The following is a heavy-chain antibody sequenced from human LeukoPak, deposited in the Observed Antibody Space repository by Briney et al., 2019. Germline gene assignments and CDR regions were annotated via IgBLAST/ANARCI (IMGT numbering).Heavy chain of an antibody. D-gene: IGHD2-2*01. V-gene: IGHV3-30*18. CDR1: GFTFSSYG. Sequence: PGRSLRLSCAASGFTFSSYGMHWVRQAPGKGLEWVAVISYDGSNKYYADSVKGRFTISRDNSKNTLYLQMNSLRAEDTAVYYCAKTPGPYCSSTSCYRWFDPWGQGTLVTVSS. CDR2: ISYDGSNK. J-gene: IGHJ5*02. CDR3: AKTPGPYCSSTSCYRWFDP.